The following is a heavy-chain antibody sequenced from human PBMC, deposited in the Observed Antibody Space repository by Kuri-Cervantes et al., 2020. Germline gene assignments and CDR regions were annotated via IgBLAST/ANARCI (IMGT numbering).Heavy chain of an antibody. D-gene: IGHD3-22*01. CDR1: GGSISSSSYY. CDR3: ARVDYDSSGYYYGPGPIDY. CDR2: IYYSGST. V-gene: IGHV4-39*07. J-gene: IGHJ4*02. Sequence: GSLRLSCTVSGGSISSSSYYWGWIRQPPGKGLEWIGSIYYSGSTYYNPSLKSRVTISVDTSKNQFSLKLSSVTAADTAVYYCARVDYDSSGYYYGPGPIDYWGQGTLVTVSS.